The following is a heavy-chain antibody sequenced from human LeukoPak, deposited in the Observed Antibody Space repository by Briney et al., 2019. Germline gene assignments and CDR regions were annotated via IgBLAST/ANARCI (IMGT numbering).Heavy chain of an antibody. Sequence: PGGSLRLSCAASGFTFSTSAMHWVRQAPGKGLEWVAVISNDGSNKFYADSVKGRFTISRDNSKNTLYLQMNSLRAEDTAVYYCAKDENVEMATQIKERWDWGQGTLVTVSS. D-gene: IGHD5-24*01. CDR1: GFTFSTSA. CDR2: ISNDGSNK. V-gene: IGHV3-30-3*01. J-gene: IGHJ4*02. CDR3: AKDENVEMATQIKERWD.